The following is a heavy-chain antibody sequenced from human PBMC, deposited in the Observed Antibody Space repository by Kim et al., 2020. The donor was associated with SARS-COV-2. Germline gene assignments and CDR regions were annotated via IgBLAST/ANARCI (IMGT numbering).Heavy chain of an antibody. D-gene: IGHD3-10*01. CDR1: GGSISSYY. CDR3: ARHGSRWFGELSDPVNYYYYGMDV. Sequence: SETLSLTCTVSGGSISSYYWSWIRQPPGKGLEWIGYIYYSGSTNYNPSLKSRVTISVDTSKNQFSLKLSSVTAADTAVYYCARHGSRWFGELSDPVNYYYYGMDVWGQGTTVTVSS. J-gene: IGHJ6*02. V-gene: IGHV4-59*08. CDR2: IYYSGST.